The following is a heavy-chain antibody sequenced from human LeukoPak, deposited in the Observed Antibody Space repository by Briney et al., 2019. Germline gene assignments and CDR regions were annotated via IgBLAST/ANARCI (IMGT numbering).Heavy chain of an antibody. Sequence: SETLSLTCAVYGGSFSGYYWSWIRQPPGKGLEWIGEINHSGSTNYNPSLKSRVTISVDTSKNQFSLKLSSVTAADTAVYYCASHYYDFWSGYPEPSFGYWGQGTLVTVSS. CDR3: ASHYYDFWSGYPEPSFGY. J-gene: IGHJ4*02. V-gene: IGHV4-34*01. CDR1: GGSFSGYY. D-gene: IGHD3-3*01. CDR2: INHSGST.